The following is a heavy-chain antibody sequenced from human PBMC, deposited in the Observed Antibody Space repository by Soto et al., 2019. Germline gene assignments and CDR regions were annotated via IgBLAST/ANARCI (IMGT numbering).Heavy chain of an antibody. D-gene: IGHD6-6*01. V-gene: IGHV1-18*01. CDR1: GYAFTTYG. J-gene: IGHJ4*02. CDR3: ARGRDGDY. Sequence: QVHLVQSGAEVKKPGASVKVSCKGSGYAFTTYGITWVRQAPGQGLEWMGWISAHNGNTNYAQKLQGRVTVTRDTSTRTAYMELRSLISDDTAVYYCARGRDGDYWGQGALVTVSS. CDR2: ISAHNGNT.